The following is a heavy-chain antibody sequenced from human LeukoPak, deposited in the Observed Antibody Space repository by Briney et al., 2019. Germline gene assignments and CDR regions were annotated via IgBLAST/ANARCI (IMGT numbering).Heavy chain of an antibody. J-gene: IGHJ4*02. CDR2: ISGSGGST. CDR3: ARDYSNYVGFDY. D-gene: IGHD4-4*01. CDR1: GFTFSSYA. Sequence: GGSLRLSCATSGFTFSSYAMSWVRQAPGKGLEWVSAISGSGGSTYYADSVKGRVTISRDNSKNTLHLQMNSLRVEDTAVYYCARDYSNYVGFDYWGQGTLVTVSS. V-gene: IGHV3-23*01.